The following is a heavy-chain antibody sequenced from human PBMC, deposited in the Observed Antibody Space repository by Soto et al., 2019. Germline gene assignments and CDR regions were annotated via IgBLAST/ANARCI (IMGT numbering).Heavy chain of an antibody. V-gene: IGHV1-58*02. D-gene: IGHD1-26*01. J-gene: IGHJ4*02. Sequence: QMQLAQSGPEVKKPGTSVKVSCKASGFTFINSAIQWVRQARGQRLEWMGWIVVGSGHINYAQKFQERLSITRDMSTSTAYMELSSLTLEDTAVYYCAAVPGGGATFDFWGPGTLVTVSS. CDR3: AAVPGGGATFDF. CDR2: IVVGSGHI. CDR1: GFTFINSA.